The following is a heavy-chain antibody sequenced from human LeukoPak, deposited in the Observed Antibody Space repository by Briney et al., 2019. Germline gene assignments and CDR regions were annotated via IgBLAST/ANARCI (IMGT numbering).Heavy chain of an antibody. CDR3: ARGAVGDGRLRWQPNDY. J-gene: IGHJ4*02. D-gene: IGHD4-23*01. Sequence: ASVKVSCKASGYTFTSYGISWVRQAPGQGLEWMGWISAYNGNTNYAQKLQGRVTMTTDTSTSTAYTELRSLRSDDTAVYYCARGAVGDGRLRWQPNDYWGQGTLVTVSS. CDR1: GYTFTSYG. CDR2: ISAYNGNT. V-gene: IGHV1-18*01.